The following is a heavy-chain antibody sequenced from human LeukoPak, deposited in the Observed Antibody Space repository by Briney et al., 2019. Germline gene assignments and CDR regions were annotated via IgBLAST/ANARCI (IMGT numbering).Heavy chain of an antibody. V-gene: IGHV4-34*01. D-gene: IGHD4-17*01. CDR3: ARSYGDTDH. CDR2: INHSGST. Sequence: PSETLSLTCAVYGGSFSGYYWSWIRQPPGKGLEWIGEINHSGSTNYNPSLKSRVTISVDTSKDQFSLKLSSVTAADTAVYYCARSYGDTDHWGQGTLVTVSS. CDR1: GGSFSGYY. J-gene: IGHJ5*02.